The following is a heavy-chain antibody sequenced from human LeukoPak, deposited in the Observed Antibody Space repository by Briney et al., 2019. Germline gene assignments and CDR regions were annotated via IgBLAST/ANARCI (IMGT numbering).Heavy chain of an antibody. D-gene: IGHD2-2*01. CDR2: INPSGGST. CDR1: GYTFTSYY. J-gene: IGHJ5*02. CDR3: ARVGGCSSTSCPHNWFDP. Sequence: ASVKVSCKASGYTFTSYYMHWVRQAPGQGLEWMGVINPSGGSTSYAQKFQGRVAMTRDTSTSTAYMELRSLRSDDTAVYYCARVGGCSSTSCPHNWFDPWGQGTLVTVSS. V-gene: IGHV1-46*01.